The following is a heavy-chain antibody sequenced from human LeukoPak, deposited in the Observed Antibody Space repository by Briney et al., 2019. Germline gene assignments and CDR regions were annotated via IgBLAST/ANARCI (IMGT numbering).Heavy chain of an antibody. CDR3: ARHCSAGSCYSAVDC. CDR1: GGSIRSGSYY. Sequence: SETLSLTCTVSGGSIRSGSYYWDWIRQPPGKGLEWIELFSYNVYTYYNPSLKSRVTISVDTSKNQFSLKLSSVTAADTAVYYCARHCSAGSCYSAVDCWGQGTLVTVSS. CDR2: FSYNVYT. J-gene: IGHJ4*02. D-gene: IGHD2-15*01. V-gene: IGHV4-39*01.